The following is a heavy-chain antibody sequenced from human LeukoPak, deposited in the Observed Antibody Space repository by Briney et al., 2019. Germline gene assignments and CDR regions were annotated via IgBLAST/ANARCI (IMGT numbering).Heavy chain of an antibody. V-gene: IGHV3-21*01. CDR2: ISSSSSYI. D-gene: IGHD3-3*01. Sequence: GGSLRLSCAASGFTFSSYSMNWVRQAPGKGLEWVSSISSSSSYIYYADSVKGRFTISRDNVKNSLYLQMTSLRAEDTAVYYCARDPTTYYDFWSGSNWFDPWGQGTLVTVSS. CDR1: GFTFSSYS. J-gene: IGHJ5*02. CDR3: ARDPTTYYDFWSGSNWFDP.